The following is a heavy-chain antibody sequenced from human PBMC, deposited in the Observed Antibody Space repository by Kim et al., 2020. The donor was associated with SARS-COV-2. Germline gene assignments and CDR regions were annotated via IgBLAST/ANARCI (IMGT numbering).Heavy chain of an antibody. D-gene: IGHD3-16*02. J-gene: IGHJ4*02. CDR1: GYTFTNYG. Sequence: ASVKVSCKASGYTFTNYGIHWVRQAPGQRLEWMGWINGGNGNTRSSQNFQGRVTITRDTSASTVYMELTSLRSEDTAVYYCARGKEFLLLQYWGQGTLVTVSS. CDR2: INGGNGNT. V-gene: IGHV1-3*01. CDR3: ARGKEFLLLQY.